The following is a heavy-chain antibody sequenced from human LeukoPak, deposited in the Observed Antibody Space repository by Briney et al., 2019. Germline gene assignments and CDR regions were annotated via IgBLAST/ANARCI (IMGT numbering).Heavy chain of an antibody. V-gene: IGHV3-20*04. CDR3: ARDGYDSSGYYFSLDY. Sequence: GGSLRLSCAASGFTFDDYGMGWVRQAPGKGLEWVSGINWNGGSTGYADSVKGRFTISRDNAKNSLYLQMNSLRAEDTALYYCARDGYDSSGYYFSLDYWGQGTLVTVSS. CDR1: GFTFDDYG. J-gene: IGHJ4*02. CDR2: INWNGGST. D-gene: IGHD3-22*01.